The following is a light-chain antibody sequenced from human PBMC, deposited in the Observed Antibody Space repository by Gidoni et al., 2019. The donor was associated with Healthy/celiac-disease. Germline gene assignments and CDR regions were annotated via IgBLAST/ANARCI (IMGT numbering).Light chain of an antibody. J-gene: IGLJ2*01. Sequence: SYDLTPPPSVSVSPGQTASITCSGDKLGDKYACWYQQKPGQSPVLVIYQDSKRPSGIPERFSGSNSGNTATLTISGTQAMDEADYYCQAWDSSTVVLGGGTKLTVL. CDR3: QAWDSSTVV. V-gene: IGLV3-1*01. CDR2: QDS. CDR1: KLGDKY.